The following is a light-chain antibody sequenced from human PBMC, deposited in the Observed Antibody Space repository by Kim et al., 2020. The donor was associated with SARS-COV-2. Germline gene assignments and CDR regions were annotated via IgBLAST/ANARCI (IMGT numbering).Light chain of an antibody. CDR3: QQYYIAPWT. CDR2: WAS. CDR1: QSVFYSSNNKNY. Sequence: DIVMTQSPDSLAVSLGERATINCKSSQSVFYSSNNKNYLVWYQQKPGQPPKLLIYWASTRESGVPDRFIGSGSGTDFTLTISGLQAEDVAVYYCQQYYIAPWTFGQGTKVDIK. V-gene: IGKV4-1*01. J-gene: IGKJ1*01.